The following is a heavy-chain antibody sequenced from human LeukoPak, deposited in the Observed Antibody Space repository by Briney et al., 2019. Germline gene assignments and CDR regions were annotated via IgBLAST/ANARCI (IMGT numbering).Heavy chain of an antibody. V-gene: IGHV4-4*07. Sequence: SETLSLTCTVSGGTISGYYWSWIRQPAGKGLEWIGRIYTSGSTNYNPSLKSRVTMPVDKSKNQFSLKLSSVTAADTAVYYCARASPATNKGAYGWFDPWGQGTQVTVSS. CDR2: IYTSGST. CDR1: GGTISGYY. CDR3: ARASPATNKGAYGWFDP. D-gene: IGHD3-16*01. J-gene: IGHJ5*02.